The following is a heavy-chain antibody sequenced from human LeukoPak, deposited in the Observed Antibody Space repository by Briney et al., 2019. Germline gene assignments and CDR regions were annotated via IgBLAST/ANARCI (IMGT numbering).Heavy chain of an antibody. V-gene: IGHV4-4*07. Sequence: KPSETLSLTCTVSGGSISYYYWSWIRQPAGGGLEWIGRIYISGSTNYNPSLKSRVTISIDKSNNQFFLKLNSVTAADTPVYYCARESPTYSSGWYKDFWGQGTLVTVSS. D-gene: IGHD6-19*01. CDR3: ARESPTYSSGWYKDF. CDR1: GGSISYYY. CDR2: IYISGST. J-gene: IGHJ4*02.